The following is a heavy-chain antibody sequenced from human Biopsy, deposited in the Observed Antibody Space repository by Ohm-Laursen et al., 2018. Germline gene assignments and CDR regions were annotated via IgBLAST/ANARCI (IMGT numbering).Heavy chain of an antibody. V-gene: IGHV1-2*02. CDR2: INVKTGDT. Sequence: ASVKASCKPSGYTLTGYHAHWVRQAPGEGLEWMGWINVKTGDTNYAQKFQGRVTMTRDTSISTAYVELSSLRSDDTAVYYCTRGGYYYHGLAYYYWFDPWGQGTLVTVSS. J-gene: IGHJ5*02. CDR3: TRGGYYYHGLAYYYWFDP. CDR1: GYTLTGYH. D-gene: IGHD3-22*01.